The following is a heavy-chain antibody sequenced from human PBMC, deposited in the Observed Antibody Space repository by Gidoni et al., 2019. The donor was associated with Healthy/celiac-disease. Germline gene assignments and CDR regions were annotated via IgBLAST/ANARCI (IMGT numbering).Heavy chain of an antibody. CDR3: ARDRRGSYYHYRFDY. Sequence: QVQLVQSGAEVKKPGSSVKVSCTASGVTFSSYAISGGRQAPGQGLEWVGGIIPIFGTANYAQKFQGRVTITADESTSTAYMELISLRSEDTAVYYCARDRRGSYYHYRFDYWGQGTLVTVSS. V-gene: IGHV1-69*01. CDR2: IIPIFGTA. D-gene: IGHD1-26*01. CDR1: GVTFSSYA. J-gene: IGHJ4*02.